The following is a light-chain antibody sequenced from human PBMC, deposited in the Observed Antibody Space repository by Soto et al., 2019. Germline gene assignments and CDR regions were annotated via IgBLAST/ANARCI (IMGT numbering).Light chain of an antibody. CDR2: RAS. CDR1: QSVSSN. Sequence: EIVMTQSPATLSVSPGERATLSCRASQSVSSNLAWYQQKPGQAPRLLIYRASTRATGIPARFSGSGSGTEFTLTISSLQSEDFAVDYCQHYNNWPPWTFGQGTKVEIK. CDR3: QHYNNWPPWT. V-gene: IGKV3-15*01. J-gene: IGKJ1*01.